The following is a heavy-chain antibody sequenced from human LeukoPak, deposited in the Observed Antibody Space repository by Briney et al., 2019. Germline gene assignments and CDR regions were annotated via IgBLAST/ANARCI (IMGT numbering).Heavy chain of an antibody. CDR1: GFTFSNYG. Sequence: GGSLRLSCAASGFTFSNYGMNWVRQAPGKGLEWVSYIDSSSSTIYYADSVKGRFTISRDNAKNSLYLQMNSLRDEDTAVYYCARDSTTVVTRGLDYWGQGTLVTVSS. CDR3: ARDSTTVVTRGLDY. D-gene: IGHD4-23*01. J-gene: IGHJ4*02. CDR2: IDSSSSTI. V-gene: IGHV3-48*02.